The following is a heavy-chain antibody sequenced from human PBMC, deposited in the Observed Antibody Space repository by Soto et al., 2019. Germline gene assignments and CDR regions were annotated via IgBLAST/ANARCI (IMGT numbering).Heavy chain of an antibody. CDR2: ISGSGGST. Sequence: GGSMRLSCAASGFTFSGYAMSWVRQAPGKGLEWVSVISGSGGSTYYADSVKGRFTISIDNAKTTVYLQMNSLRGEYTSVYYCAKDAPSIVVVTARLNYYYGLHVWGQGTTVTVSS. J-gene: IGHJ6*02. CDR1: GFTFSGYA. D-gene: IGHD2-21*02. V-gene: IGHV3-23*01. CDR3: AKDAPSIVVVTARLNYYYGLHV.